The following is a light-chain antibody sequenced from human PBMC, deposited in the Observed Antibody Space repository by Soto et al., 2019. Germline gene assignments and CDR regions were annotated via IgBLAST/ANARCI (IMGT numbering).Light chain of an antibody. CDR2: RNN. Sequence: QPVLTQPPSASGTPGQRVTISCSGSSSNIGSNYVYWYQQLPGTAPKLLIYRNNQRPSGVPDRFSGSKSGTSASLAISGLRSEGEADYYCAAWDDSLSGHVVFGGGTKVTVL. CDR3: AAWDDSLSGHVV. CDR1: SSNIGSNY. V-gene: IGLV1-47*01. J-gene: IGLJ2*01.